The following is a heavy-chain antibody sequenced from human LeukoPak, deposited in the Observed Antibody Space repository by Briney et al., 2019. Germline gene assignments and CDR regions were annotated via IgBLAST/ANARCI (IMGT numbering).Heavy chain of an antibody. J-gene: IGHJ3*02. CDR1: GYTFTSYG. D-gene: IGHD4-11*01. Sequence: GASVKASCKASGYTFTSYGISWVRQAPGQGLEWMGWISAYNGNTNYAQKLQGRVTMTTDTSTSTAYMELRSLRSDDTAVYYCARVVRRRDYRNAFDIWGQGTMVTVSS. V-gene: IGHV1-18*01. CDR2: ISAYNGNT. CDR3: ARVVRRRDYRNAFDI.